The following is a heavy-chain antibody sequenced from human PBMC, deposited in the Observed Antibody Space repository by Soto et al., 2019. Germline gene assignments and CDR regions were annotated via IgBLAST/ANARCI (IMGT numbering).Heavy chain of an antibody. D-gene: IGHD3-22*01. CDR1: GYTFTSYG. V-gene: IGHV1-18*01. CDR3: ARDRSFTETHYYDSSGYYYRPFDY. J-gene: IGHJ4*02. CDR2: ISAYNGNT. Sequence: QVQLVQSGAEVKKPGASVKVSCKASGYTFTSYGISWVRQAPGQGLEWMGWISAYNGNTNYAQKLQGRVTMTTDTSTSTAYMELRSLISDDTAVYYCARDRSFTETHYYDSSGYYYRPFDYWGQGTLVTVSS.